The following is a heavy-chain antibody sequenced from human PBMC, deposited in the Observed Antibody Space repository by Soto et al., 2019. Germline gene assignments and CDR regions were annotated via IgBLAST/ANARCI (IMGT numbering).Heavy chain of an antibody. D-gene: IGHD3-10*01. J-gene: IGHJ4*02. V-gene: IGHV3-23*01. CDR3: AKDLGVRGVLLWFGELFDY. CDR1: GFTFSSYA. CDR2: ICGSGGST. Sequence: GGSLRLSCAASGFTFSSYAMSWVRQAPGKGLEWVSVICGSGGSTYYADSVKGRFTISRDNSKNTLYLQMNSLRAEDTAVYYCAKDLGVRGVLLWFGELFDYWGQGTLVTVSS.